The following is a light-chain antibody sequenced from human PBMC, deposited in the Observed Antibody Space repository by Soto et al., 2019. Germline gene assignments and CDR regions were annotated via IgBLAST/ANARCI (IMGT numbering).Light chain of an antibody. V-gene: IGKV3-20*01. J-gene: IGKJ1*01. Sequence: LSPGERATLSCRASQSVSSSYLAWYQQKPGQAPRLLIYGASTRATGIPDRFSGSGSGTDFTLTISTLEPEDFAVYYCQQYGSSRWTFGQGTKVDI. CDR2: GAS. CDR3: QQYGSSRWT. CDR1: QSVSSSY.